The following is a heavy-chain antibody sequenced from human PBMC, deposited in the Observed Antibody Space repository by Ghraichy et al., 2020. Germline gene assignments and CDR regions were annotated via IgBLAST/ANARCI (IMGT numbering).Heavy chain of an antibody. CDR2: IYYSGST. CDR1: GGSISSYY. J-gene: IGHJ5*02. CDR3: ARLEYSSSWYGWFDP. Sequence: SETLSLTCTVSGGSISSYYWSWIRQPPGKGLEWIGYIYYSGSTNYNPSLKSRVTISVDTSKNQFSLKLSSVTAADTAVYYCARLEYSSSWYGWFDPWGQGTLVTVSS. D-gene: IGHD6-13*01. V-gene: IGHV4-59*08.